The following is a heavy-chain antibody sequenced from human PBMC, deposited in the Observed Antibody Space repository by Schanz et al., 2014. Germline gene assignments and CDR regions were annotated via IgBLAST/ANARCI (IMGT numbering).Heavy chain of an antibody. D-gene: IGHD2-2*01. V-gene: IGHV3-11*01. CDR1: GFTFSDSF. CDR3: AAHETLSTTACYPS. Sequence: QVLLVESGGGLVKPGGSLRLSCSASGFTFSDSFMSWIRQTPGKGLEWLSYISSSGNIIHYADSVKGRFTISRDNAKNSLYLQMTGLRAEDTAVYYCAAHETLSTTACYPSWGQGTLVAGSS. CDR2: ISSSGNII. J-gene: IGHJ4*02.